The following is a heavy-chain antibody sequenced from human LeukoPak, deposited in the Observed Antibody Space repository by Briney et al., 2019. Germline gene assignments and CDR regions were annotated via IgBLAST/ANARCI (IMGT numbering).Heavy chain of an antibody. CDR2: IYYSGST. D-gene: IGHD3-22*01. CDR1: GGSISSSSYY. CDR3: AKDGSSGYKGTA. Sequence: SETLSLTCTVSGGSISSSSYYWGWIRQPPGKGLEWIGSIYYSGSTYYNPSLKSRVTISVDTSKNQFSLKLSSVTAADTAVYYCAKDGSSGYKGTAWGQGTLVTVSS. J-gene: IGHJ5*02. V-gene: IGHV4-39*07.